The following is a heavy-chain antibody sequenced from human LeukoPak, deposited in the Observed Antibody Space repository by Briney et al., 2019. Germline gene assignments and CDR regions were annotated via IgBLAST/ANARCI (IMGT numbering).Heavy chain of an antibody. CDR2: IYPGDSYT. CDR1: GYSFTSYW. J-gene: IGHJ4*02. D-gene: IGHD4/OR15-4a*01. CDR3: ARLDYGANYRNFDY. Sequence: GESLKISCKGSGYSFTSYWIGWVRPMPGEGLEWMGIIYPGDSYTRYSPSFQGQVTISADKSISTAYLQWSSLKASDTAMYYCARLDYGANYRNFDYWGQGTLVTVSS. V-gene: IGHV5-51*01.